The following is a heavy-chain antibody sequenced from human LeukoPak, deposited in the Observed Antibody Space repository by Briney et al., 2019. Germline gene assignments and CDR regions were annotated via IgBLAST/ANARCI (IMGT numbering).Heavy chain of an antibody. V-gene: IGHV3-23*01. CDR3: AKDGLYYDGSEHVYYFDS. CDR2: IIYSGGAT. J-gene: IGHJ4*02. D-gene: IGHD3-22*01. CDR1: GFTFSRSA. Sequence: SGGSLRLSCAASGFTFSRSAMTWVRQSPGTGLEFVASIIYSGGATYYADSVKGRFTISRDNSKNTLYLQMNSLRAEDTALYYCAKDGLYYDGSEHVYYFDSWGQGTLVTVSS.